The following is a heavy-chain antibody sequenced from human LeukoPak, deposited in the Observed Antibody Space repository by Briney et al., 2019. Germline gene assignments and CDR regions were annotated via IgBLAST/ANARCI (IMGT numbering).Heavy chain of an antibody. CDR3: ARDILFYSSSWADFYYYYYMDV. D-gene: IGHD6-13*01. Sequence: GGSLRLSCAASGFTFSSYWMSWVRQAPGKGLEWVANIRQDGSEKYYVDSVKGRFTISRDNAKNSLYLQMNSLRAEDTAVYYCARDILFYSSSWADFYYYYYMDVWGKGTTVTVSS. V-gene: IGHV3-7*01. J-gene: IGHJ6*03. CDR1: GFTFSSYW. CDR2: IRQDGSEK.